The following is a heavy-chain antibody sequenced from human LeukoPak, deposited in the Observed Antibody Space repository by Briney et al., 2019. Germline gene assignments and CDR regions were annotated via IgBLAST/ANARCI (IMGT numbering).Heavy chain of an antibody. Sequence: GGSLRLSCAASGFTFSTYWMSWVRQTPEKGLEWVSVIYSGGSTYYADSVKGRFTISRDNSKNTLYLQMNSLRAEDTAVYYCASPITMVRGVTPSTDYWGQGTLVTVSS. CDR2: IYSGGST. J-gene: IGHJ4*02. D-gene: IGHD3-10*01. V-gene: IGHV3-66*01. CDR1: GFTFSTYW. CDR3: ASPITMVRGVTPSTDY.